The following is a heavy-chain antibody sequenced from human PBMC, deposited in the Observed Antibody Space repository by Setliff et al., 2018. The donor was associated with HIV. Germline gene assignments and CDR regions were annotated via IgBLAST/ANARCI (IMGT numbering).Heavy chain of an antibody. D-gene: IGHD1-26*01. V-gene: IGHV3-7*01. Sequence: GGSLRLSCAASGFTFSSYSMNWVRQAPGRGLEYVAGMNRGGREKLYADSVKGRFSISRDNAKNSLYLQMNSLRAEDTAVYYCAKDLQGYFFDYWGQGALVTVSS. CDR1: GFTFSSYS. CDR3: AKDLQGYFFDY. J-gene: IGHJ4*02. CDR2: MNRGGREK.